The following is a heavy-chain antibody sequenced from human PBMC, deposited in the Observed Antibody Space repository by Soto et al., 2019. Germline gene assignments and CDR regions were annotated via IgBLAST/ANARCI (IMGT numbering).Heavy chain of an antibody. CDR2: ISGDNNAI. V-gene: IGHV3-48*01. J-gene: IGHJ3*02. D-gene: IGHD3-10*01. CDR1: GFTFSSYT. Sequence: PGGSLRLSCSASGFTFSSYTMVWVRQAPGKGLEWVSYISGDNNAIYYADSVKGRFTISRDNAKNSLYLQMSSLRVEDTAVYYCARDFIYAFDIWGQGTMVTVSS. CDR3: ARDFIYAFDI.